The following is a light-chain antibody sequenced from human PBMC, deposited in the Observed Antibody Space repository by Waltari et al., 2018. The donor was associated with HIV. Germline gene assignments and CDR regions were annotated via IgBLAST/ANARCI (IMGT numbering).Light chain of an antibody. V-gene: IGLV1-44*01. CDR1: SSNLGNND. J-gene: IGLJ3*02. CDR3: ATWDDSLNGV. Sequence: QSVLTQPPSASGTPGQTVIISCSGNSSNLGNNDVTWYQHSPGVAPRLLVYMNNYRPSGVPDRFSGSRSGTSASLIIAGLQSEDEANYYCATWDDSLNGVFGGGTKLTVL. CDR2: MNN.